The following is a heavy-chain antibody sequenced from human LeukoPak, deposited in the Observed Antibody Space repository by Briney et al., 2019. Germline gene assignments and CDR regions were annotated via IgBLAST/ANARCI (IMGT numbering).Heavy chain of an antibody. CDR1: GYSFTRYW. CDR3: ARPNPPLTMVGPNWFDP. V-gene: IGHV5-10-1*01. Sequence: GESLKISCKGSGYSFTRYWISWVRQMPGKGREWMGRIDPSDSYTNYSPSFQGHVTISADKSISTAYPQWSSLKASDTAMYYCARPNPPLTMVGPNWFDPWGQGTLVTVSS. J-gene: IGHJ5*02. CDR2: IDPSDSYT. D-gene: IGHD4/OR15-4a*01.